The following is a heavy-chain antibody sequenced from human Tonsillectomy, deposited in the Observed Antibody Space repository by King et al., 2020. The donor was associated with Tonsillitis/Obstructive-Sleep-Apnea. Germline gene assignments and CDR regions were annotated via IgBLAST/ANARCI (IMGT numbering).Heavy chain of an antibody. CDR2: ISYDGSNK. CDR1: GFTFSSYG. V-gene: IGHV3-30*18. D-gene: IGHD3-10*01. CDR3: AKAGVRGVIIPYYYYMDV. Sequence: QLVQSGGGVVQPGRSLRLSCAASGFTFSSYGMHWVRQAPGKGLEWVAVISYDGSNKFYTDSVKGRFTISRDNSKNTLYLQMNSLRAEDTAVYYCAKAGVRGVIIPYYYYMDVWGKGTTVTVSS. J-gene: IGHJ6*03.